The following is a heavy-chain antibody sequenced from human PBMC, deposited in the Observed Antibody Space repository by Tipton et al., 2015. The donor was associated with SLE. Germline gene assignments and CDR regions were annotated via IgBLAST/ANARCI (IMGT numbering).Heavy chain of an antibody. J-gene: IGHJ4*02. CDR2: IYYSGTT. D-gene: IGHD3-3*01. Sequence: LRLSCTVSGDSITNYYWNWIRQPPGKGLEWIGYIYYSGTTNFNPSLKSRVTISVDTSKNQFSLKLSSVTAADTAVYYCAREPRSGYHDYWGQGTLVIVSS. V-gene: IGHV4-59*12. CDR1: GDSITNYY. CDR3: AREPRSGYHDY.